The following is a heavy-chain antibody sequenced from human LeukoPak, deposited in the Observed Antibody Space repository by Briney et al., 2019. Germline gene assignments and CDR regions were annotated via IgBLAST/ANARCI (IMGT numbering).Heavy chain of an antibody. CDR2: ISGSGGST. CDR1: GFTFSSYA. Sequence: PGGSLRLSCAASGFTFSSYAMSWVRQAPGKGLEWVSAISGSGGSTYYADSVKGRFTISRDNSRNTLYLQMNSLRAEDTAVYYCAKGRGVEKYYYYMDVWGKGTTVTVSS. J-gene: IGHJ6*03. D-gene: IGHD1-1*01. V-gene: IGHV3-23*01. CDR3: AKGRGVEKYYYYMDV.